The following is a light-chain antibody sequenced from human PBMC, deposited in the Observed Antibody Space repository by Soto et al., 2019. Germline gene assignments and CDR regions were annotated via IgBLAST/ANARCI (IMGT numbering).Light chain of an antibody. J-gene: IGLJ1*01. CDR2: EVN. CDR1: SSVVGNYNR. CDR3: NSYTTSSTYV. V-gene: IGLV2-18*02. Sequence: QSALTQPPSVSGSPGQSVTISCTGTSSVVGNYNRVSWYQQPPGTAPKLMIYEVNNRPSGVPDRFSGSKSGNTASLTISGLQAEDEADYYCNSYTTSSTYVFGTGTKVTVL.